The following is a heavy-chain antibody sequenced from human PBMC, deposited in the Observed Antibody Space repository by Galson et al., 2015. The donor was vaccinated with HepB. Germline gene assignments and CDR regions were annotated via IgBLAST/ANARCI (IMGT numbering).Heavy chain of an antibody. CDR1: GFTFSSDD. CDR2: IIYDGSNK. D-gene: IGHD5-12*01. Sequence: PRLSCSASGFTFSSDDMHWFRHPPPKGREWVAVIIYDGSNKYYEDSVKGRFTISRDNSKNKLYLQMNSLTAEDTAVYYCARVSRGYGPPLRYCYGMDVWGQGTTVTVSS. CDR3: ARVSRGYGPPLRYCYGMDV. J-gene: IGHJ6*02. V-gene: IGHV3-30*03.